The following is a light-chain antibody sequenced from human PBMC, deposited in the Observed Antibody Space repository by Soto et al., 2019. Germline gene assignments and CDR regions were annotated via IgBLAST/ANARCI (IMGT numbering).Light chain of an antibody. J-gene: IGLJ3*02. CDR3: LLVYGGTWV. CDR2: DTS. V-gene: IGLV7-46*01. Sequence: QAVVTQEPSLTVSPGGTVTLTCGSSTGVVTSGHYPYWFQQKPGQAPRTLIYDTSNKHSWTPARFSGSLLGGKAALTLSGARSEDESDYYCLLVYGGTWVFGGGTKLTVL. CDR1: TGVVTSGHY.